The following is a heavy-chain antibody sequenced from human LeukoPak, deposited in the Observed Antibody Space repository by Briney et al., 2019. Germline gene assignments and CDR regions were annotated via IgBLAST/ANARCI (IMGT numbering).Heavy chain of an antibody. V-gene: IGHV3-74*01. CDR3: ARDCKSQQVYSSGCTDY. Sequence: GGSLRLSCAASGLTFSSYWMHWVRQVPGKGLVWVSRINTGGSSTTYADSVKGRFTISRDNAKNTLYLQMNSLRAEDTAVYYCARDCKSQQVYSSGCTDYWGQGTLVTVSS. CDR1: GLTFSSYW. CDR2: INTGGSST. J-gene: IGHJ4*02. D-gene: IGHD6-19*01.